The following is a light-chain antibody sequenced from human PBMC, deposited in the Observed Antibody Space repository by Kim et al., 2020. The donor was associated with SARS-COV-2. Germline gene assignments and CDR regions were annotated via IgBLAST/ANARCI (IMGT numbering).Light chain of an antibody. CDR3: QQYNNWPPLT. CDR2: DAS. CDR1: QSVSSD. V-gene: IGKV3-15*01. Sequence: SAGESATLSCRASQSVSSDLAWYQQKPGQAPRLLIYDASTRATDIPARFSGSGSGTEFTLTITSLQSGDVAVYYCQQYNNWPPLTFGGGTKVDIK. J-gene: IGKJ4*01.